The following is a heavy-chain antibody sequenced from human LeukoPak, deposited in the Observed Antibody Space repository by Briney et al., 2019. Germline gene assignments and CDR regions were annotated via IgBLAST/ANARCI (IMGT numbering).Heavy chain of an antibody. CDR2: IRYDGSNK. CDR3: AKDSGVRGVTHYYYMDV. D-gene: IGHD3-10*01. V-gene: IGHV3-30*02. J-gene: IGHJ6*03. CDR1: GFTFSSYG. Sequence: RGSLRLSCAASGFTFSSYGMHWVRQAPGKGLEWVAFIRYDGSNKYYADSVKGRFTISRDNSKNTLYLQMNSLRAEDTAVYYCAKDSGVRGVTHYYYMDVWGKGTTVTISS.